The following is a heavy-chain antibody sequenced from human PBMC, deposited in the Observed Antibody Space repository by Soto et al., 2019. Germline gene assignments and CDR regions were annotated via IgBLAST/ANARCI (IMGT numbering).Heavy chain of an antibody. J-gene: IGHJ4*02. CDR1: GFTFSDYF. D-gene: IGHD2-15*01. V-gene: IGHV3-11*01. CDR3: MSGPTPYPGDY. CDR2: ISSSSTTI. Sequence: QVHLVESGGGLVKPGGSLRLSCAASGFTFSDYFMSWIRQTPGKGLEWISFISSSSTTISYADSVKGRFTISRDNAKSSLYLQMNSLRVEDTALYYCMSGPTPYPGDYWGQGTLVTVSS.